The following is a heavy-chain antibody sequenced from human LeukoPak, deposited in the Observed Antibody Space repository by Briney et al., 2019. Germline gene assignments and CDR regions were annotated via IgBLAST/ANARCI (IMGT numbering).Heavy chain of an antibody. CDR1: GFTFSSYS. V-gene: IGHV3-48*01. J-gene: IGHJ4*02. Sequence: GGSLRLSCAASGFTFSSYSMNWVRQAPGKGLEWVSYISSSSSTIYYADSVKGRFTISRDNAKNLLYLQMNSLRAEDTAVYYCARGSVIAIPGYWGQGTLVTVSS. CDR3: ARGSVIAIPGY. D-gene: IGHD2-21*01. CDR2: ISSSSSTI.